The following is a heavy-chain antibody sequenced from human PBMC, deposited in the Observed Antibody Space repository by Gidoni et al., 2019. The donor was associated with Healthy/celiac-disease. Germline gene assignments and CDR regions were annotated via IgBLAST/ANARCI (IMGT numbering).Heavy chain of an antibody. D-gene: IGHD1-1*01. CDR3: TRHSDWNPRTYYYYYGMDV. CDR2: IRSKANSYAT. CDR1: GFTFSGSA. Sequence: EVQLVESGGGLVQPGGSLKLSCAASGFTFSGSAMHWVRQASGQGLEWVGRIRSKANSYATAYAASVKGRFTISRDDSKNTAYLQMNSLKTEDTAVYYCTRHSDWNPRTYYYYYGMDVWGQGTTVTVSS. V-gene: IGHV3-73*02. J-gene: IGHJ6*02.